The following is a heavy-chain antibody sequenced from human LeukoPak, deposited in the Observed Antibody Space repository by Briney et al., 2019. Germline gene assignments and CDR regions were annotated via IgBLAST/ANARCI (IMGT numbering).Heavy chain of an antibody. Sequence: GGSLRLSCAASGFTFSSYWMSWVRQAPGKGLEWVANIKQDGSEKYYVDSVKGRFTISRDNSKNTLYLQMNSLRAEDTAVYYCAGTYYYDKGAFGIWGQGTMVTVSS. CDR1: GFTFSSYW. V-gene: IGHV3-7*03. CDR3: AGTYYYDKGAFGI. J-gene: IGHJ3*02. CDR2: IKQDGSEK. D-gene: IGHD3-22*01.